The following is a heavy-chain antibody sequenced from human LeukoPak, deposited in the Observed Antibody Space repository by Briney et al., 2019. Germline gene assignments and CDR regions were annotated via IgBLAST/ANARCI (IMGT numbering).Heavy chain of an antibody. CDR2: ISGSGGST. Sequence: GALRLSCAASGFTFSSYAMSWVRQAPGKGLEWVSAISGSGGSTYYADSVKGRFTISRDNSKNTLYLQMNSLRAEDTAVYYCAKDPIYYDAFDIWGQGTMVTVSS. CDR3: AKDPIYYDAFDI. J-gene: IGHJ3*02. D-gene: IGHD3-10*01. CDR1: GFTFSSYA. V-gene: IGHV3-23*01.